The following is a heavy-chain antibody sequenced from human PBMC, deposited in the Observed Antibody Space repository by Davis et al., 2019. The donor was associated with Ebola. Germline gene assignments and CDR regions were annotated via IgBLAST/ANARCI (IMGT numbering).Heavy chain of an antibody. J-gene: IGHJ4*02. V-gene: IGHV3-74*01. CDR2: INSDGSST. CDR1: GFTFSSYW. CDR3: ARHDYVWGSYRILDY. Sequence: GESLKISCAASGFTFSSYWMHWVRQAPGKGLVWVSRINSDGSSTSYADSVKGRFTISRDNAKNTLYLQMNSLRAEDTAVYYCARHDYVWGSYRILDYWGQGTLVTVSS. D-gene: IGHD3-16*02.